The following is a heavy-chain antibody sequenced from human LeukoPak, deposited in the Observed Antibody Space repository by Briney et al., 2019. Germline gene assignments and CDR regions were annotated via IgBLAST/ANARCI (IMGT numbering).Heavy chain of an antibody. Sequence: GGSLRLSCAASGFTFSSYAMHWVRQAPGKGLEWVAVISYDGSNKYYADSVKGRFTISRDNSKNTLYLQMNSLRAEDTAVYYCARDYDILTGYSLGFDYYFDYWGQGTLVTVSS. J-gene: IGHJ4*02. D-gene: IGHD3-9*01. CDR2: ISYDGSNK. V-gene: IGHV3-30-3*01. CDR3: ARDYDILTGYSLGFDYYFDY. CDR1: GFTFSSYA.